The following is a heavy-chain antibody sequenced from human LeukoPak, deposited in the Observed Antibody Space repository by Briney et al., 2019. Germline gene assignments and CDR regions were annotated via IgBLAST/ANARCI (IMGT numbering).Heavy chain of an antibody. CDR2: ISGSGGST. CDR3: AKDPRVGSRVATPCH. J-gene: IGHJ4*02. Sequence: GGALRLSCAASGFTFSSYAMSWVRQAPGKGLEWVSAISGSGGSTYYADSVKGRFTISRDNSKSTLFPQMNSLRAEDTAVYYCAKDPRVGSRVATPCHWGQGTLVTVSS. CDR1: GFTFSSYA. V-gene: IGHV3-23*01. D-gene: IGHD5-24*01.